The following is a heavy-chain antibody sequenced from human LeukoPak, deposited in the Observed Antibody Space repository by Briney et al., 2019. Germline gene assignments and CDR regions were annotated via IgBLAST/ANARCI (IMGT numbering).Heavy chain of an antibody. CDR1: GYSISSGCY. V-gene: IGHV4-38-2*02. J-gene: IGHJ5*02. D-gene: IGHD4-17*01. CDR2: IYHSGST. Sequence: PSETLSLTCAVSGYSISSGCYWGWIRQPPGKGLEWIGSIYHSGSTYYNPSLKSRVTISVDTSKNQFSLKLSSVTAADTAVYYCARDRVTVTTGWFDPWGQGTLVTVSS. CDR3: ARDRVTVTTGWFDP.